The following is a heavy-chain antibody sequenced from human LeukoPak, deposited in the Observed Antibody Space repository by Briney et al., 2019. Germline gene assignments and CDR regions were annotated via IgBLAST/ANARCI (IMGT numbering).Heavy chain of an antibody. D-gene: IGHD2/OR15-2a*01. CDR1: GFTFSSYS. CDR2: ISSGSSTI. J-gene: IGHJ4*02. V-gene: IGHV3-48*01. Sequence: GGSLRLSCAASGFTFSSYSMGWVRQAPGKGLECVSYISSGSSTIYYADSMKGRFTISRDNAKNSLYLQMNSLRAEDKAVYYCARGDRNSSPYWGQGTLVTVSS. CDR3: ARGDRNSSPY.